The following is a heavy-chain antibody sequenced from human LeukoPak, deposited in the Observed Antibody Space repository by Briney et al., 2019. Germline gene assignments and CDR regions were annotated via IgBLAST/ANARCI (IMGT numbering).Heavy chain of an antibody. J-gene: IGHJ6*03. Sequence: NASETLSLTCTVSGGSISSYYWSWIRQTPGKGLEWIGYISYSGSTNYNPSLKGRVTISVDTSKNHFSLKLSSVTAADTAVYYCAVDNDSTGYYFSMDVWGKGTTVTVSS. CDR2: ISYSGST. V-gene: IGHV4-59*01. D-gene: IGHD3-22*01. CDR3: AVDNDSTGYYFSMDV. CDR1: GGSISSYY.